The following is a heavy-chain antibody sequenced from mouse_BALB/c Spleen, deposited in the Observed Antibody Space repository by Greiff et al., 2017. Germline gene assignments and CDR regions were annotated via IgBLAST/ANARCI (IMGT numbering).Heavy chain of an antibody. J-gene: IGHJ4*01. V-gene: IGHV1-87*01. CDR1: GYTFTSYW. CDR2: IYPGDGDT. CDR3: ARVYDGPPYAMDY. D-gene: IGHD2-12*01. Sequence: VQLQQSGAELARPGASVKLSCKASGYTFTSYWMQWVKQRPGQGLEWIGAIYPGDGDTRYTQKFKGKATLTADKSSSTAYMQLSSLTSEDSAVYYCARVYDGPPYAMDYWGQGTSVTVSS.